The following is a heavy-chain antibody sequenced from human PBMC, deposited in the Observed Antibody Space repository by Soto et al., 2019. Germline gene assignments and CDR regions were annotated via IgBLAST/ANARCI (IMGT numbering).Heavy chain of an antibody. CDR2: ISSSSSYI. D-gene: IGHD3-16*02. CDR3: ARVRGSGYDYIWGSYRQTYYFDY. J-gene: IGHJ4*02. Sequence: EVQLVESGGGLVKPGGSLRLSCAASGFTFSSYSMNWVRQAPGKGLEWVSSISSSSSYIYYADSVKGRFTISRDNAKNSLYLQMNSLRAEDTAVYYCARVRGSGYDYIWGSYRQTYYFDYWGQGTLVTVSS. CDR1: GFTFSSYS. V-gene: IGHV3-21*01.